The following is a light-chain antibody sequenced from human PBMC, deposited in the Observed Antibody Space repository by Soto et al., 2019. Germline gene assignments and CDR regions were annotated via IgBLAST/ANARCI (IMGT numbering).Light chain of an antibody. J-gene: IGKJ3*01. V-gene: IGKV3-15*01. CDR1: QSVSSN. CDR2: GAS. CDR3: QKYNNGPRIT. Sequence: EIVMTQSPATLSVSPGERATLSCRASQSVSSNLAWYQQKPGQAPRLLIYGASTRATGIPARFSGSGSGTEFTLTISSLQSEDFAVYYCQKYNNGPRITFGPGTKVDIK.